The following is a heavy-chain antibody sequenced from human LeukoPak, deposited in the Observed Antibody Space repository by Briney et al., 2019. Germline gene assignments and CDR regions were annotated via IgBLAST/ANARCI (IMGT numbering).Heavy chain of an antibody. CDR2: ISGSGAST. V-gene: IGHV3-23*01. J-gene: IGHJ4*02. CDR1: GFTFSSYA. Sequence: PGGSLRLSCAASGFTFSSYAMSWVRQAPGKGLESVSAISGSGASTTYADSVKGRFTISRDNSKNTLYLQMNSLRAEDTAVYYCAKKGRTGIVVVPAAWRGYYFDYWGQGTLVTVSS. CDR3: AKKGRTGIVVVPAAWRGYYFDY. D-gene: IGHD2-2*01.